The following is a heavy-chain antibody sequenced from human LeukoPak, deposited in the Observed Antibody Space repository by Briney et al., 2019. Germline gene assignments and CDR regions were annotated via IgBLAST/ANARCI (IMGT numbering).Heavy chain of an antibody. J-gene: IGHJ4*02. V-gene: IGHV1-3*04. D-gene: IGHD3-9*01. CDR2: INTGNGNT. CDR3: AIKTETGIPLQVLFVS. CDR1: GYTFTSYA. Sequence: GASVKVSCTASGYTFTSYAIHWVRQAPGQRLECMGWINTGNGNTKYSQKFQGRVTITRDTSASTAYMDLSSLRSEDTAVYYCAIKTETGIPLQVLFVSGAEGTLVTVPS.